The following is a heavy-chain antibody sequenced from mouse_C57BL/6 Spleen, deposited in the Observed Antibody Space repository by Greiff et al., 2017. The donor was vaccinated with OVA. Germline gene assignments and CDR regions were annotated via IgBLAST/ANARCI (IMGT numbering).Heavy chain of an antibody. Sequence: VQLKQSVAELVRPGASVKLSCTASGFNIKNTYMHWVKQRPEQGLEWIGRIDPANGNTKYAPKFQGKATITADTSSNTAYLQLSSLTSEDTAIYYCAPITTVVDWYFDGWGTGTTVTVSS. D-gene: IGHD1-1*01. CDR1: GFNIKNTY. V-gene: IGHV14-3*01. J-gene: IGHJ1*03. CDR3: APITTVVDWYFDG. CDR2: IDPANGNT.